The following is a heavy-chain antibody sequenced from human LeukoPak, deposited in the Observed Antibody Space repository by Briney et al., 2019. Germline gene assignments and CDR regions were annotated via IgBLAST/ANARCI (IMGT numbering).Heavy chain of an antibody. CDR3: ARDPPIYYGSGSPTRTFDY. CDR2: ISSSSSYT. Sequence: GGSLRLSCAASGFTFSDYYMSWIRQAPGKGLEWVSYISSSSSYTNYADSVKGRFTISRDNAKNSLYLQMNSLRAEDTAAYYCARDPPIYYGSGSPTRTFDYWGQGTLVTVSS. J-gene: IGHJ4*02. V-gene: IGHV3-11*05. D-gene: IGHD3-10*01. CDR1: GFTFSDYY.